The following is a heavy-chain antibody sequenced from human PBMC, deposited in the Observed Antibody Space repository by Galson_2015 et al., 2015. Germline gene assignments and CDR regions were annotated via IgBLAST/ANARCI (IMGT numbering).Heavy chain of an antibody. Sequence: LRLSCAASGFAVSNNYMTWIRQPPGKGLEWIGYIYYSGSTNYNPSLKSRVTISVDTSKNQFSLKLSSVTAADTAVYYCARGKTTEAAAGIGQWLVPYYFDYWGQGTLVTVSS. D-gene: IGHD6-13*01. V-gene: IGHV4-59*02. CDR1: GFAVSNNY. CDR3: ARGKTTEAAAGIGQWLVPYYFDY. CDR2: IYYSGST. J-gene: IGHJ4*02.